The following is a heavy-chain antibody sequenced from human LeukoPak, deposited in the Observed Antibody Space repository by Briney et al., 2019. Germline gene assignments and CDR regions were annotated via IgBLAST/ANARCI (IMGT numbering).Heavy chain of an antibody. Sequence: SETLSLTCAVYGGSFSGYYWSWIRQPPGKGLEWIGEINHSGSTNYNPSLKSRVTISVGTSKNQFSLKLSSVTAADTAVYYCARRFLRRQGKYYDFWSGSHYYDYWGQGTLVTVSS. CDR1: GGSFSGYY. J-gene: IGHJ4*02. D-gene: IGHD3-3*01. CDR3: ARRFLRRQGKYYDFWSGSHYYDY. CDR2: INHSGST. V-gene: IGHV4-34*01.